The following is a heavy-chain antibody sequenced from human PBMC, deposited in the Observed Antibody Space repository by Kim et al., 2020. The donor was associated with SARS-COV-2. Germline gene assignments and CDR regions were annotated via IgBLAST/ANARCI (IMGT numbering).Heavy chain of an antibody. CDR1: GGSISSYY. Sequence: SQTLSLTCTVSGGSISSYYWSWIRQPPGKGLEWIGYIYYSGSTNYNPSLKSRVTISVDTSKNQFSLKLSSVTAADTAVYYCARRRKYSGYVSSHYGMDVWGQGTTVTVSS. CDR3: ARRRKYSGYVSSHYGMDV. D-gene: IGHD5-12*01. CDR2: IYYSGST. V-gene: IGHV4-59*08. J-gene: IGHJ6*02.